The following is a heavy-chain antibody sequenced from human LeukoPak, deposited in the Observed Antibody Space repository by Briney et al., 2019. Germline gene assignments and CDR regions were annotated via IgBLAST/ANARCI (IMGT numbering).Heavy chain of an antibody. CDR2: IYSGGST. V-gene: IGHV3-53*01. D-gene: IGHD3-22*01. CDR3: ARGSDYYDSSGYLNYFDY. CDR1: GFTVSSNY. Sequence: GGSLRLSCAVSGFTVSSNYVSWVRQAPGKGLEWVSVIYSGGSTYYADSVKGRFTISRDNSKNTLYLQMNSLRAEYTAVYYCARGSDYYDSSGYLNYFDYWGQGTLVTVSS. J-gene: IGHJ4*02.